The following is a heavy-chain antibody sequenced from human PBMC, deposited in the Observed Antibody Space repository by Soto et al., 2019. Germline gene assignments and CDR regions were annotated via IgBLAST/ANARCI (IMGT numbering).Heavy chain of an antibody. D-gene: IGHD1-20*01. CDR3: ATSQKGYNWNYFDH. Sequence: SETLSLTCAVSGASISGSYYYWAWLRQSPGKGPEWIGSVFYTGFTSYNPSLESRVSVSVDTSKSRFSLKLSAVTAADTAVYYCATSQKGYNWNYFDHWGQGALVTVSS. J-gene: IGHJ4*02. CDR2: VFYTGFT. CDR1: GASISGSYYY. V-gene: IGHV4-39*01.